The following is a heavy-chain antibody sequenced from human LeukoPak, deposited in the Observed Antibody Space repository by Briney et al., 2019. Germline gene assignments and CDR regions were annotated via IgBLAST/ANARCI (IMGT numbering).Heavy chain of an antibody. CDR1: GGTFSSYA. V-gene: IGHV1-69*05. CDR2: IIPIFGTA. CDR3: AALGRYSAFDI. Sequence: GSSVKVSCKASGGTFSSYAISWVRQAPGQGLEWMGGIIPIFGTANYAQKLQGRVTMTTDTSTSTAYMELRSLRSDDTAVYYCAALGRYSAFDIWGRGTMVTVSS. J-gene: IGHJ3*02. D-gene: IGHD3-10*01.